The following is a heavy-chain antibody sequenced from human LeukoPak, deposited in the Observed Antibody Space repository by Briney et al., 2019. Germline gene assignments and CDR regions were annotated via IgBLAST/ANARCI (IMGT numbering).Heavy chain of an antibody. Sequence: SETLSLTCAVHGGSLSDYFWTWIRQPPGKGLEWIGEINDSESTNYSPSVRSRVTISIDTSKNQFSLKLSSVTAADTAVYYCARERVGGNRRDDSSIWAQGTMVTVSS. CDR3: ARERVGGNRRDDSSI. CDR2: INDSEST. CDR1: GGSLSDYF. J-gene: IGHJ3*02. D-gene: IGHD1/OR15-1a*01. V-gene: IGHV4-34*01.